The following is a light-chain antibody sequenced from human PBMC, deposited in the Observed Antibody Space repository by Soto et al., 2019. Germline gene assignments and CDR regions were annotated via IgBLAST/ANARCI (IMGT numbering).Light chain of an antibody. J-gene: IGKJ4*01. V-gene: IGKV3-20*01. CDR3: QQYASTRLT. CDR2: GTS. CDR1: QSVSSSF. Sequence: EIVLTQSPGTLSLSPGERATLSCRASQSVSSSFLAWYQQKPGQAPRLLIYGTSSRATGIPDRFSGSGSGTDFTLTISRLEPEDFAVYYCQQYASTRLTFGGGTKVEI.